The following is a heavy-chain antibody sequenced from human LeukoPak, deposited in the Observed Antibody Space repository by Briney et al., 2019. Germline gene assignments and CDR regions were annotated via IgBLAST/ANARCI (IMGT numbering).Heavy chain of an antibody. J-gene: IGHJ4*02. CDR1: GFTFSSYS. D-gene: IGHD3-10*01. Sequence: GGSLRLSCAASGFTFSSYSMNWVRQAPGKGLEWVSSISSSSSYIYYADSVKGRFTISRDSSKNTLYLQMNSLRAEDTAVYYCAKVARYYGSGSQFDYWGQGTLVTVSS. V-gene: IGHV3-21*04. CDR2: ISSSSSYI. CDR3: AKVARYYGSGSQFDY.